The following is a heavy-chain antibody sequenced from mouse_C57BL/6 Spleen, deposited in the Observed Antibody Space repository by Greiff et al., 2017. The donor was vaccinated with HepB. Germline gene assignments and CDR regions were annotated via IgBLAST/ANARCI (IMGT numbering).Heavy chain of an antibody. V-gene: IGHV1-82*01. CDR2: IYPGDGDT. J-gene: IGHJ1*03. D-gene: IGHD1-1*01. CDR3: ARWVYGPDV. CDR1: GYAFSSSW. Sequence: VKLMESGPELVKPGASVKISCKASGYAFSSSWMNWVKQRPGKGLEWIGRIYPGDGDTNYNGKFKGKATLTADKSSSTAYMQLSSLTSEDSAVYFCARWVYGPDVWGTGTTVTVSS.